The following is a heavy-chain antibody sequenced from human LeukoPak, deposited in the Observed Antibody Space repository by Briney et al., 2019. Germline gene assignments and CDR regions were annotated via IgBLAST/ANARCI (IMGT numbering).Heavy chain of an antibody. CDR3: ARGDYEYYYYYYMDV. J-gene: IGHJ6*03. Sequence: GGSLGLSCAASGFTFSSYWMHWVRQAPGKGLVWVSRIKSDGSSTSYADSVKGRFTISRDNAKNTLYLQMNSLRAEDTAVYYCARGDYEYYYYYYMDVWGKGTTVTVSS. V-gene: IGHV3-74*01. CDR2: IKSDGSST. CDR1: GFTFSSYW. D-gene: IGHD4-17*01.